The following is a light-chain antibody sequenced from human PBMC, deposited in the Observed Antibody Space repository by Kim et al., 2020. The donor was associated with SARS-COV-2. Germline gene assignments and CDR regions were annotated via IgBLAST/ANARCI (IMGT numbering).Light chain of an antibody. CDR1: QSVFYSSNNKNY. J-gene: IGKJ5*01. CDR2: GAS. V-gene: IGKV4-1*01. Sequence: ATINCKSSQSVFYSSNNKNYLAWYQQKPGQPPKLLIFGASTRESGVPDRFSGSGSGTDFTLTISSLQAEDVAVYYCQQYYSTPITFGQGTRLEIK. CDR3: QQYYSTPIT.